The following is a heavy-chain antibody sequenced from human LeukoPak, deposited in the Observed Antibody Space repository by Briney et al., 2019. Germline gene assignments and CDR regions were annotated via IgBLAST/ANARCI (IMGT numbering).Heavy chain of an antibody. Sequence: GASVKVSCKASGYTFTGYYTHWVRQAPGQGLEWMGWINPNSGGTNYAQKFQGRVTMTRDTSISTAYMELSRLRSDDTAVYYCVRDGYCSGGSCYSGLPDYWGQGTLVTVSS. J-gene: IGHJ4*02. CDR3: VRDGYCSGGSCYSGLPDY. CDR1: GYTFTGYY. D-gene: IGHD2-15*01. CDR2: INPNSGGT. V-gene: IGHV1-2*02.